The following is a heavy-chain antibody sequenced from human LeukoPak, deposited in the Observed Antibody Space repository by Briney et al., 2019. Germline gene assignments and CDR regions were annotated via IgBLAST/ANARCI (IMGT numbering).Heavy chain of an antibody. V-gene: IGHV1-24*01. CDR1: GYTLTELS. CDR2: FDPEDGET. J-gene: IGHJ4*02. CDR3: ARALGGGWKGGFDY. Sequence: ASVKVSCKVSGYTLTELSMHWVRQAPGKGLEWMGGFDPEDGETIYAQKFQGRVTMTEDTSTDTAYMELSRLRSDDTAVYYCARALGGGWKGGFDYWGQGTLVTVSS. D-gene: IGHD2-15*01.